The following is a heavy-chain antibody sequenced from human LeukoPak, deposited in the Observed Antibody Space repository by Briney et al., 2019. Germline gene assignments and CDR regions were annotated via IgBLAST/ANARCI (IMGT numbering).Heavy chain of an antibody. CDR1: GGSVSSSSYY. D-gene: IGHD3-10*01. CDR3: ARDFPEGNGAITMLRGVRLHRRTYFDY. V-gene: IGHV4-39*07. CDR2: IYYTGST. Sequence: SSETLSLTCTLSGGSVSSSSYYWGWIRQSPGKGLEWIGSIYYTGSTYYNPSLKSRVTISLDTSKNQFSLKLTSVTAADTAVYYCARDFPEGNGAITMLRGVRLHRRTYFDYWGQGTLVTVSS. J-gene: IGHJ4*02.